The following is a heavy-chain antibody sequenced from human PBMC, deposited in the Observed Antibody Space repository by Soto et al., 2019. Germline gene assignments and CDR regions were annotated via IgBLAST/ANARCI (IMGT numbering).Heavy chain of an antibody. Sequence: GGSLRLSCAASGFTFSSYSMNWVRQAPGKGLEWVSYISSSSSTIYYADSVKGRFTISRDNAKNSLYLQMNSLRDEDTAVYYCARAPGVVGATTPYPHWGQGTLVTVSS. CDR1: GFTFSSYS. D-gene: IGHD1-26*01. CDR2: ISSSSSTI. CDR3: ARAPGVVGATTPYPH. J-gene: IGHJ4*02. V-gene: IGHV3-48*02.